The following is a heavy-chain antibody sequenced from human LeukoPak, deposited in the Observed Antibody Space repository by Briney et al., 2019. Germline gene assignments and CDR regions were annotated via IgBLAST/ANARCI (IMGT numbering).Heavy chain of an antibody. V-gene: IGHV3-30*02. J-gene: IGHJ4*02. D-gene: IGHD3-22*01. Sequence: PGGSLRLSCAASGFTFSSYGMHWVRQAPGKGLAWVAFIRHDGSNKYYADSVKGRFTISRDNSKNTLYLQMNSLRAEDTAVYYCAKDSLYDRSGYSLNYWGQGTLVTVSS. CDR3: AKDSLYDRSGYSLNY. CDR1: GFTFSSYG. CDR2: IRHDGSNK.